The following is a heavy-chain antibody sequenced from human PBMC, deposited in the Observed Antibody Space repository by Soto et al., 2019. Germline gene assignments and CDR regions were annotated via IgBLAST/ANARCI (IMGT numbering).Heavy chain of an antibody. CDR1: GGSISSYY. CDR3: ARGYCSSTICYIWDNWFDP. J-gene: IGHJ5*02. D-gene: IGHD2-2*02. Sequence: QVQLQESGPGLVKPSETLSLTCTVSGGSISSYYWSWIRQPPGEGLEWIGYIYYSGRTNYNPSLTSRVTISVDTSKNQFSLKLSSVTAADTAVYYCARGYCSSTICYIWDNWFDPWGQGTLVTVSS. CDR2: IYYSGRT. V-gene: IGHV4-59*01.